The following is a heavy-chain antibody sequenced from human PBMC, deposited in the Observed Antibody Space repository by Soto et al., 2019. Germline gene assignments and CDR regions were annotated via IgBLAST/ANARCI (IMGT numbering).Heavy chain of an antibody. V-gene: IGHV4-30-4*01. CDR2: DSYSGST. Sequence: QVRLQESGPGLVKPSQTLSLICSVSGASISSSGSYWSWIRQPPGKGLESIGYDSYSGSTYYNPSLKSRVTISLDTSKNQFSLELSSVTAADTAVYFCASVVRGYFDFWGRGTLVTVSS. D-gene: IGHD3-22*01. J-gene: IGHJ5*01. CDR3: ASVVRGYFDF. CDR1: GASISSSGSY.